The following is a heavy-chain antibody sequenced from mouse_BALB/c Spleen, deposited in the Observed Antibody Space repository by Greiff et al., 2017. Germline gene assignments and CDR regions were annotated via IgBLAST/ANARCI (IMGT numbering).Heavy chain of an antibody. CDR2: ISSGSSTI. CDR3: ARGSSLFDY. Sequence: EVHLVESGGGLVQPGGSRKLSCAASGFTFSSFGMHWVRQAPEKGLEWVAYISSGSSTIYYADTVKGRFTISRDNPKNTLFLQMTSLRSEDTAMYYCARGSSLFDYWGQSTTLTVSS. V-gene: IGHV5-17*02. CDR1: GFTFSSFG. D-gene: IGHD1-1*01. J-gene: IGHJ2*01.